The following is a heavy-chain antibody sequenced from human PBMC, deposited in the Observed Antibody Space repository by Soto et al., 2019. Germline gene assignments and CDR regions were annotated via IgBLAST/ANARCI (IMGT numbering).Heavy chain of an antibody. CDR2: ISGSGDST. V-gene: IGHV3-23*01. CDR3: ARRGSGSYYAY. Sequence: EVQLLESGGGLVQPGGSLRLSCAASGFTFSSYAMRWVRQAPVKGLEWVSAISGSGDSTYYADSVKGRFTISRDNSKNTLYLQMNRLRAEDTAVYYCARRGSGSYYAYWGQGTLVTVSS. CDR1: GFTFSSYA. D-gene: IGHD1-26*01. J-gene: IGHJ4*02.